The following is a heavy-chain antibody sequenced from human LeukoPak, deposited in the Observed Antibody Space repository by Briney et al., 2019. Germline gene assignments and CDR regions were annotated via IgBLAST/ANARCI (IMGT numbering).Heavy chain of an antibody. J-gene: IGHJ4*02. Sequence: GGSLRLSCAASGFTFSNYGMSWVRQAPGKGLEWVSSISGSGDSTYYADSVKGRFTISRDNSKNTLYLQMNSLRAEDTAVYYCATSLSTMIVVVTLPDYWGQGTLVTVSS. V-gene: IGHV3-23*01. CDR3: ATSLSTMIVVVTLPDY. CDR1: GFTFSNYG. CDR2: ISGSGDST. D-gene: IGHD3-22*01.